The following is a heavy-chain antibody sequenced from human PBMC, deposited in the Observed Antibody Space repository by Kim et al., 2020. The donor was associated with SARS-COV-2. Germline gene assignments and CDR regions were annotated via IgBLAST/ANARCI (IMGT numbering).Heavy chain of an antibody. Sequence: APGKGRFTISRDDSKNTLYLQMNSLKTEDTAVYYCTTDTDSSGYFHFDYWGQGTLVTVSS. J-gene: IGHJ4*02. CDR3: TTDTDSSGYFHFDY. V-gene: IGHV3-15*01. D-gene: IGHD3-22*01.